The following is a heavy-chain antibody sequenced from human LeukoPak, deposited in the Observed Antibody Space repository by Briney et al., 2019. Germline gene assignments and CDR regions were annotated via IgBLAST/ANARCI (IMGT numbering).Heavy chain of an antibody. V-gene: IGHV1-8*03. J-gene: IGHJ4*02. CDR3: ARGRGEVDY. CDR2: MNPNSGNT. D-gene: IGHD3-10*01. CDR1: DDIFLSYG. Sequence: ASVNVSCKASDDIFLSYGISWVRQATGQGLEWMGWMNPNSGNTGYAQKFQGRVTITRNTSISTAYMELSSLRSEDTAVYYCARGRGEVDYWGQGTLVTVSS.